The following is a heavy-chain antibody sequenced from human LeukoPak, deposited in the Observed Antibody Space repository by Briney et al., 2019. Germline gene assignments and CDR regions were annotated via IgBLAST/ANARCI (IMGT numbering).Heavy chain of an antibody. D-gene: IGHD2-2*01. CDR3: ARERRKDIVVVPAATQYNWFDP. CDR2: INPNSDGT. Sequence: GASVKVSCKASGYTFTGYYMHWVRQAPGQGLEWMGWINPNSDGTNYAQKFQGRVTMTRDTSISTAYMELSRLRSDDTAVYYCARERRKDIVVVPAATQYNWFDPWGQGTLVTVSS. V-gene: IGHV1-2*02. J-gene: IGHJ5*02. CDR1: GYTFTGYY.